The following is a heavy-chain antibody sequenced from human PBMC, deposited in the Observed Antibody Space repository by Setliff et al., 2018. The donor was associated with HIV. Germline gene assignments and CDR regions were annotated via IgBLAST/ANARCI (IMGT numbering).Heavy chain of an antibody. Sequence: PSETPSLTCTVSGGSISSGSYYWSWIRQPAGKGLEWIGRIYTSGSTNYNPSLKSRVTISVDTSKNQFSLKLSSVTAADTAVYYCARDGYNYYAFDIWGQGTMVTVSS. CDR2: IYTSGST. J-gene: IGHJ3*02. D-gene: IGHD5-12*01. CDR1: GGSISSGSYY. CDR3: ARDGYNYYAFDI. V-gene: IGHV4-61*02.